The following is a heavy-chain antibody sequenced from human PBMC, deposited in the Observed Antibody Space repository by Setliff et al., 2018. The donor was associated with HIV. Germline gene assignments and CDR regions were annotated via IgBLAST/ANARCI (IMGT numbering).Heavy chain of an antibody. CDR1: GDSVSSRSYC. Sequence: KPSETLSLTCTVSGDSVSSRSYCWSWIRQPPGKGLEWIGEIQHSGRTNYTPSLKSRVTISVDTSQNQFSLKLNSVTAADTAVYYCARRGIAAAGSDSWGQGTLVTVSS. CDR3: ARRGIAAAGSDS. D-gene: IGHD6-13*01. J-gene: IGHJ4*02. V-gene: IGHV4-39*01. CDR2: IQHSGRT.